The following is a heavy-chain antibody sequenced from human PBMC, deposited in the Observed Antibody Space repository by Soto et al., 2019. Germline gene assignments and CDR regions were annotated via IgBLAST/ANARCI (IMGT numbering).Heavy chain of an antibody. Sequence: GGSLRLSCAVSGFPFSFYGFHWVRQSPGKGLEWLGVIVSDGSAIYHADSLEGRFFISRDNSKDILYLQMNSLRVEDTAVYYCEPDEPFANENGFDMWGQGTMVTVSS. D-gene: IGHD1-1*01. V-gene: IGHV3-33*01. CDR2: IVSDGSAI. J-gene: IGHJ3*02. CDR3: EPDEPFANENGFDM. CDR1: GFPFSFYG.